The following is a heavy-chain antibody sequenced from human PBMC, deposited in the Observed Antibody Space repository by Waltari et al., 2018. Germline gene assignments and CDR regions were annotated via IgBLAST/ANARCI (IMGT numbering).Heavy chain of an antibody. Sequence: QVQLQESGPGLVKPSETLSLTCTVSGGSISSYYWSWIRQPPGKGLEWIGYIYYSGSTNYNPSLKSGGTISVDTSKNQFSLQLSSVTAADTAVYYCARHFWGFRGPFDPWGQGTLVTVSS. J-gene: IGHJ5*02. CDR1: GGSISSYY. V-gene: IGHV4-59*01. D-gene: IGHD3-3*02. CDR2: IYYSGST. CDR3: ARHFWGFRGPFDP.